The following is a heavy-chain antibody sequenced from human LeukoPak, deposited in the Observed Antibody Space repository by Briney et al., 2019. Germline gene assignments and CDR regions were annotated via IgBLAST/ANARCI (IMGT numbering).Heavy chain of an antibody. CDR3: AAVQMERSSWYDYYYMDV. CDR1: GFTFSSYD. Sequence: PGGSLRLSCAASGFTFSSYDMHWVRQATGKGLEWVSAIGTAGDTYYPGSVKGRFTISRENAKNSLYLQMNSLRAEDTAVYYCAAVQMERSSWYDYYYMDVWGNGTTVTVSS. V-gene: IGHV3-13*01. D-gene: IGHD3-3*01. J-gene: IGHJ6*03. CDR2: IGTAGDT.